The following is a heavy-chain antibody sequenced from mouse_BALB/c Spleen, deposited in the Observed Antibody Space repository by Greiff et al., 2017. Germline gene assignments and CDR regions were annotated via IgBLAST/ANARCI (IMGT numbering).Heavy chain of an antibody. CDR1: GFTFSSYG. D-gene: IGHD1-2*01. J-gene: IGHJ2*01. CDR3: ARDLTTAYFDY. CDR2: INSNGGST. V-gene: IGHV5-6-3*01. Sequence: EVKVVESGGGLVQPGGSLKLSCAASGFTFSSYGMSWVRQTPDKRLELVATINSNGGSTYYPDSVKGRFTISRDNAKNTLYLQMSSLKSEDTAMYYCARDLTTAYFDYWGQGTTLTVSS.